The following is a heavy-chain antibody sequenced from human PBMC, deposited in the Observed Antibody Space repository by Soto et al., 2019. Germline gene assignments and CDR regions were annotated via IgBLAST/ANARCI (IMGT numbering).Heavy chain of an antibody. Sequence: GESLKISCKGSGYSFTNYWIAWVRQMPGKGLEWMGIIYPGDSETKYSPSFQGQVTISADKSIGTAYLQWNRLKASDTAMYYCARRCSGGTCQSSHYFYGMDAWGQGTTVTVSS. V-gene: IGHV5-51*01. J-gene: IGHJ6*02. CDR3: ARRCSGGTCQSSHYFYGMDA. CDR2: IYPGDSET. D-gene: IGHD2-15*01. CDR1: GYSFTNYW.